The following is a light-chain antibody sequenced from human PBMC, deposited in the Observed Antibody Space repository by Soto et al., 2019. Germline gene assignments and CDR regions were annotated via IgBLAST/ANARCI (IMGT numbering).Light chain of an antibody. V-gene: IGKV3-20*01. CDR2: GAS. J-gene: IGKJ1*01. CDR3: QQYGSSRGT. Sequence: EIVLTQSPGTLSLSPGERATLSCRASQSVDSSYLAWYHQRPGQAPRLLIYGASSRATGIPDRFSGSGSGTDFTLTISRLEPEDFAVYHCQQYGSSRGTFGQGTKVEIK. CDR1: QSVDSSY.